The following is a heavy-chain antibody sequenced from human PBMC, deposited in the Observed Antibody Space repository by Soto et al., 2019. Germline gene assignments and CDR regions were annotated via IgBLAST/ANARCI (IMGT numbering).Heavy chain of an antibody. CDR2: INPSGGHT. D-gene: IGHD2-21*02. Sequence: QVQLMQSGAEVKKPGASVKVSCKAYGNTFTNYYIHCVRQAPGQGLEWMGTINPSGGHTTYAQKFLGRVTMTRDTSTSTLYMELTSLRSEDTAVYYCARGGHVVVVTAAFDYWGQGTLVTVSS. V-gene: IGHV1-46*01. CDR1: GNTFTNYY. J-gene: IGHJ4*02. CDR3: ARGGHVVVVTAAFDY.